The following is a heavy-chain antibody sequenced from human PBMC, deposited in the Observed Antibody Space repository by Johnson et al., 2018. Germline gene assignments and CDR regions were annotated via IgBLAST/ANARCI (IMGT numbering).Heavy chain of an antibody. J-gene: IGHJ1*01. V-gene: IGHV3-53*01. CDR2: INSGGIT. D-gene: IGHD3-22*01. CDR3: ASGGYSDPEKFRH. CDR1: GFSVSSNY. Sequence: EVQLVESGGGLIQPGGSLRLSCAVSGFSVSSNYINWARQAPGKGLEWVSVINSGGITYYADSVKGRFTISRDNSKNTVFLQMNSLRAEYTAVYYCASGGYSDPEKFRHWGQGTLVTVSS.